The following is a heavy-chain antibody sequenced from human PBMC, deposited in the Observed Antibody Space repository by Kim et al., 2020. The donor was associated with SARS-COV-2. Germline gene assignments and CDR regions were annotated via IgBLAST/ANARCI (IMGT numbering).Heavy chain of an antibody. CDR1: GDSVSSNRAA. D-gene: IGHD3-10*01. CDR3: ARQQADSENYGGLDV. CDR2: TYYRSNWVY. V-gene: IGHV6-1*01. J-gene: IGHJ6*02. Sequence: SQTLSLTCAVSGDSVSSNRAAWNWIRKSPSRGLEWLGRTYYRSNWVYNYATSLKSRITVSPDTSKNQISLQVHSVTPEDSGVYFCARQQADSENYGGLDVWGQGTTVTVSS.